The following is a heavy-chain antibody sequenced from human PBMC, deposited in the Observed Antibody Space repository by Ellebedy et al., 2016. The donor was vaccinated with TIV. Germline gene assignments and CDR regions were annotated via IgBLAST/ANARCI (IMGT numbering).Heavy chain of an antibody. CDR2: IYPGDSDT. D-gene: IGHD6-13*01. CDR1: GYSFTSYW. CDR3: ARTPRGQLASYYYYGMDV. J-gene: IGHJ6*02. V-gene: IGHV5-51*01. Sequence: GESLKISXKGSGYSFTSYWIGWVRQMPGKGLEWMGIIYPGDSDTRYSPSFQGQVTISADKSISTAYLQWSSLKASDTAMYYCARTPRGQLASYYYYGMDVWGQGTTVTVSS.